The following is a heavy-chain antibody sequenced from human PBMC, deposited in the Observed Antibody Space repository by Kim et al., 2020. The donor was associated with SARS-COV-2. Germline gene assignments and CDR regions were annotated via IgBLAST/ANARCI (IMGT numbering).Heavy chain of an antibody. V-gene: IGHV3-11*06. CDR3: VRALWSGDHTYYFDY. CDR1: GFTFTDYF. CDR2: ISSRSAYT. J-gene: IGHJ4*02. D-gene: IGHD3-10*01. Sequence: GGSLRLSCAASGFTFTDYFMGWIRQAPGKGLEWISYISSRSAYTRYADSVKGRFTISRDNAKKSVSLEMSSLRADDTAVYYCVRALWSGDHTYYFDYWGQGTLVTDSS.